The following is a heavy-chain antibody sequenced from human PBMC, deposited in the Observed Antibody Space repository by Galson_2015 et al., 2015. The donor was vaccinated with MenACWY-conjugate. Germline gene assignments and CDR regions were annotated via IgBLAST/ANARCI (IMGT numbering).Heavy chain of an antibody. V-gene: IGHV3-21*01. Sequence: SLRLSCAASGFTFSTYRINWVRQAPGKGLEWVSSISSTGSYIYYADSVKGRFTISRDNARNSVYLQMNSLRAEDTAVYYCARTGGYRFGDAFDSGAKGQWSPSLQ. CDR2: ISSTGSYI. CDR1: GFTFSTYR. J-gene: IGHJ3*01. CDR3: ARTGGYRFGDAFDS. D-gene: IGHD2-15*01.